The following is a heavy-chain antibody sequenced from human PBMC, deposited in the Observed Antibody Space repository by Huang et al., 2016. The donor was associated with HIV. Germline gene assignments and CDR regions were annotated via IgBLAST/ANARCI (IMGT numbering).Heavy chain of an antibody. CDR3: GRFSYYSDSTISQYLQL. CDR2: IYYSGST. V-gene: IGHV4-30-4*08. Sequence: QVHLQESGPGLVKPSQTLSLTCTVSGGSISSGCYYWPWILQPPGNGLEWIGYIYYSGSTYYNPSLKSRVTISGDTSKNQFSLKVTSMTAADTAGYYCGRFSYYSDSTISQYLQLWGQGALVTVSS. D-gene: IGHD3-22*01. J-gene: IGHJ1*01. CDR1: GGSISSGCYY.